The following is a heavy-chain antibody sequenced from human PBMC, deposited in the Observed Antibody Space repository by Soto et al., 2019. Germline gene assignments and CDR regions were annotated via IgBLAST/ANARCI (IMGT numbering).Heavy chain of an antibody. CDR2: ISYDGSNK. J-gene: IGHJ5*02. V-gene: IGHV3-30-3*01. D-gene: IGHD6-19*01. Sequence: QVQLVESGGGVVQPGRSLRLSCAASGFTFSSYAMHWVRQAPGKGLEWVAVISYDGSNKYYADSVEGRFTISRDNSKNTLYLQMNSLRAVDTAVYYCARGSPYSSGWYDWFAPWCQGTLVTVSS. CDR1: GFTFSSYA. CDR3: ARGSPYSSGWYDWFAP.